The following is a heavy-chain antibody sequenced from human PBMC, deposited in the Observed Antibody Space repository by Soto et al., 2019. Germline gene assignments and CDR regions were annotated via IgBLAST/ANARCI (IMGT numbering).Heavy chain of an antibody. Sequence: PGQGLEWMGWINPYTGETNYAQKFQGRVIMTSAAAISTAYMALNSLTSDDTAVYYRTRPVRGTAGTIFSYWGKGSLVTVTS. CDR2: INPYTGET. D-gene: IGHD1-1*01. V-gene: IGHV1-2*02. CDR3: TRPVRGTAGTIFSY. J-gene: IGHJ4*01.